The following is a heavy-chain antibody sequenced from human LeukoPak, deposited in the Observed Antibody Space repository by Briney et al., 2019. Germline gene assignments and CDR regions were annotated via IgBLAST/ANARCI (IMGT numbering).Heavy chain of an antibody. CDR1: GFTFSNYW. J-gene: IGHJ4*02. V-gene: IGHV3-74*01. CDR2: INTDGSNT. Sequence: GGSLRLSCAASGFTFSNYWMHWVRQVPGKGLVWVSRINTDGSNTAYADSVKGRFTISRDNAKNTLYLQMNSLRAEDTAVFYYARGYSSSYRIDYWGQGTLVTVSS. CDR3: ARGYSSSYRIDY. D-gene: IGHD6-6*01.